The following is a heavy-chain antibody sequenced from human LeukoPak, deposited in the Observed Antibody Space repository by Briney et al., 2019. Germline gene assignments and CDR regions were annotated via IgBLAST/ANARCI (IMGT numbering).Heavy chain of an antibody. CDR1: GGSISSYY. CDR2: IYYSGST. V-gene: IGHV4-59*08. Sequence: SETLSLTCSVSGGSISSYYWSWIRQPPGKGLEWIGYIYYSGSTNYNPSLKSRVTISVDTSKNQFSLKLSSVTAADTAVYYCARHAQGYFDLRGRGTLVTVSS. J-gene: IGHJ2*01. CDR3: ARHAQGYFDL.